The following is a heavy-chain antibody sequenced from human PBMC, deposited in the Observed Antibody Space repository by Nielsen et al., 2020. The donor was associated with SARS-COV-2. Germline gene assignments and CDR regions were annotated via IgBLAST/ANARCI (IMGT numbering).Heavy chain of an antibody. V-gene: IGHV3-7*03. J-gene: IGHJ6*02. CDR2: IKHDGSEK. CDR1: GFTFSSYW. D-gene: IGHD3-9*01. CDR3: ARSYFDWSHNYGMDV. Sequence: GGSLRLSCAASGFTFSSYWMSWVRQAPGKGLEWVANIKHDGSEKYYVDTVKGRFTISRDNAKNSLYLQMNSLRAEDTALYHCARSYFDWSHNYGMDVWGQGTTVTVSS.